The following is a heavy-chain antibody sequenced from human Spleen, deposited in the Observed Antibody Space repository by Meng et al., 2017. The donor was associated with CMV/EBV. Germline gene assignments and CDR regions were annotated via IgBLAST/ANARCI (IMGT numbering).Heavy chain of an antibody. J-gene: IGHJ5*02. V-gene: IGHV1-46*01. CDR3: ARGGQDVQRFLEWLPMDSNWFDP. D-gene: IGHD3-3*01. Sequence: YYMHWVRQGPGQGLEWMAIINPYSGNTNYAQKFQGRVTLTRDTSTSTVYMELSSLKSEDTAVYYCARGGQDVQRFLEWLPMDSNWFDPWGQGTLVTVSS. CDR2: INPYSGNT. CDR1: YY.